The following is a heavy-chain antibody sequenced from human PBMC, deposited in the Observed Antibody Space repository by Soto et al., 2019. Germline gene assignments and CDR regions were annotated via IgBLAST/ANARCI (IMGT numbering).Heavy chain of an antibody. V-gene: IGHV3-7*03. Sequence: PVGSLRLSGAASGFTFSSYWMSWVRQAPGKGLEWVANIKQDGSEKYYVDSVKGRFTISRDNAKNSLYLQMNSLRAEDTAVYYCASPGGGSPSFSRYWGQGTLVTVSS. CDR2: IKQDGSEK. J-gene: IGHJ4*02. CDR1: GFTFSSYW. D-gene: IGHD3-16*01. CDR3: ASPGGGSPSFSRY.